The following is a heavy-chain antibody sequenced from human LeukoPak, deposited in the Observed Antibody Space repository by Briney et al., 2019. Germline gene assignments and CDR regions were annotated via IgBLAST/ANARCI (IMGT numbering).Heavy chain of an antibody. CDR2: IYYSGST. CDR1: GGSISSSSYY. D-gene: IGHD5-18*01. Sequence: SETLSLTCTVSGGSISSSSYYWGWIRQPPGKGLEWIGSIYYSGSTYYNPSLKSRVTISVDTSKNQFSLKLSSVTAADTAVYYCARGRGPAMVTYYFDYWGQGTTVTVSS. V-gene: IGHV4-39*07. J-gene: IGHJ4*03. CDR3: ARGRGPAMVTYYFDY.